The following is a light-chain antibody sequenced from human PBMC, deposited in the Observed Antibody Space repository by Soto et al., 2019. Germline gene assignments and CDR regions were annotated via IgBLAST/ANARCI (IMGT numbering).Light chain of an antibody. V-gene: IGKV1-39*01. CDR2: AAS. Sequence: DIQMTQSPSSLSASVGDGVTITCRASQSISSSLSWYQQKPGQAPKLLIYAASSLQSGVPSRFSGSGSGTDFTLTISSLQPEDFAAYYCQQAHGTFGQGTRLDIK. J-gene: IGKJ5*01. CDR3: QQAHGT. CDR1: QSISSS.